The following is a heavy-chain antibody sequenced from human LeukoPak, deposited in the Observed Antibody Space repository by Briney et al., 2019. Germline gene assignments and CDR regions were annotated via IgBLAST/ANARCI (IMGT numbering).Heavy chain of an antibody. Sequence: GGSLRLSCAASGFTFSDYYMRWIRQAPGKGLEWVAYITSSGDDIYYADSVKGRFTISRDNAKNALFLRTSSLRVEDTATYYCASDIVATSGDFWGQGTLVSVSS. V-gene: IGHV3-11*01. CDR2: ITSSGDDI. J-gene: IGHJ4*02. D-gene: IGHD5-12*01. CDR1: GFTFSDYY. CDR3: ASDIVATSGDF.